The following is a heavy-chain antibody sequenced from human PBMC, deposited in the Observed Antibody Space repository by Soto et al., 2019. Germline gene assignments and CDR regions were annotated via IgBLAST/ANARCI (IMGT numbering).Heavy chain of an antibody. D-gene: IGHD5-18*01. V-gene: IGHV3-53*01. J-gene: IGHJ4*02. CDR2: INSDGST. CDR1: GFLVNSAY. Sequence: EVQLVESGGGLIPPGGSLRLSCAASGFLVNSAYMTWVRQAPGKGLEWLSMINSDGSTLYAESGKGRFTISRDNSKNRLDLQMNSLRAEDTAMYYCARIGYSFAWGYWGQGTLVIVTS. CDR3: ARIGYSFAWGY.